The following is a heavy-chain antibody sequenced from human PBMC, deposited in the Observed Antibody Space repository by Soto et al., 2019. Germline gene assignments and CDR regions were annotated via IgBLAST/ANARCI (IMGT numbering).Heavy chain of an antibody. CDR2: IYYSGST. V-gene: IGHV4-61*08. Sequence: SETLSLTCSVSGASISSGGYYWSWIRQPPGKGLEWIGYIYYSGSTNYNPSLKSRVTISVDTSKNQFSLKLSSVTAADTAVYYCARVLFGSNCWFDPWGQGTLVTVSS. J-gene: IGHJ5*02. CDR1: GASISSGGYY. D-gene: IGHD3-16*01. CDR3: ARVLFGSNCWFDP.